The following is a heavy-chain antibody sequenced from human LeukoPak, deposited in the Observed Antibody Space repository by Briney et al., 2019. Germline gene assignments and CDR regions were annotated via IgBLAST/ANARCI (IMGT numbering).Heavy chain of an antibody. CDR1: GGSISSYY. Sequence: SETLSLTCTVSGGSISSYYWSWIRQPPGKGLEWIGYIYTSGSTNYNPSLRSRVTISVDTSKNQFSLKLSSVTAADTAVYYCARIYDSSGYRHFDYWGQGTLVTVSS. D-gene: IGHD3-22*01. CDR2: IYTSGST. CDR3: ARIYDSSGYRHFDY. V-gene: IGHV4-4*09. J-gene: IGHJ4*02.